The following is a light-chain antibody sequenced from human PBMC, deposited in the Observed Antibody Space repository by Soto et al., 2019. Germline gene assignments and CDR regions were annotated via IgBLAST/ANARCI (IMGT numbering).Light chain of an antibody. CDR1: QSISVW. Sequence: DIQMTQSPSTLSASVGDRVTITCRASQSISVWLAWYQQKAGKAPNLLIYKASRLESGVPSRFSGSGSETEFTLTISGLQPGDSETYYCQQYNSYSPTFGQGTKVDIK. V-gene: IGKV1-5*03. J-gene: IGKJ1*01. CDR3: QQYNSYSPT. CDR2: KAS.